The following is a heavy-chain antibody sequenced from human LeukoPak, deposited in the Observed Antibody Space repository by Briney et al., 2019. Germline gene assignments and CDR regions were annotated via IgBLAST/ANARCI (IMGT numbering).Heavy chain of an antibody. J-gene: IGHJ4*02. CDR3: ALQDYYDRSLPTH. Sequence: AETLSLTCTVSGGSISSSSSYWGWIRQPPGKGLEWIGFISDGGSTYYNPSLKSRVTISVDTSKNQFSLNLRSVTAADTAVYYCALQDYYDRSLPTHWGQGTPVTVSS. CDR2: ISDGGST. CDR1: GGSISSSSSY. D-gene: IGHD3-22*01. V-gene: IGHV4-39*01.